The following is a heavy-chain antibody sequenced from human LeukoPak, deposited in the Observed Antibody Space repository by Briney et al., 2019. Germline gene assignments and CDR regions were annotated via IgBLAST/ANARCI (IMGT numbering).Heavy chain of an antibody. CDR1: GDSISTSSYY. J-gene: IGHJ4*02. D-gene: IGHD3-22*01. CDR3: ARSYYSDYRQIDY. V-gene: IGHV4-39*01. CDR2: IYYSGST. Sequence: SETLSLTCTVSGDSISTSSYYWGWIRQPPGKGLEWLGSIYYSGSTYYDPSLKSRVTISVDTSKNQFSLNLYSVTAADTAVFYCARSYYSDYRQIDYWGQGTLVTVSS.